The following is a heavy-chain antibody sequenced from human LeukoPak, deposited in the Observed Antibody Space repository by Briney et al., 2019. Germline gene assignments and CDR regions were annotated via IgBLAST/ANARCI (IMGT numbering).Heavy chain of an antibody. CDR2: IYSGGST. D-gene: IGHD2-15*01. J-gene: IGHJ4*02. CDR1: GFTVSSNY. CDR3: ARGRPSYYFDC. Sequence: GGSLRLSCAASGFTVSSNYMSWVRQAPGKGLEWVSVIYSGGSTHYPDSVKGRFTISRDNSRNTLYLQMNSLRAEDTAVYYCARGRPSYYFDCWGQGTLVTVSS. V-gene: IGHV3-66*01.